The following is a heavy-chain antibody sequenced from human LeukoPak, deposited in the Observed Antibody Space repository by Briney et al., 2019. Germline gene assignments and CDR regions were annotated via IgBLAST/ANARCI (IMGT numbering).Heavy chain of an antibody. CDR1: GFTFSSYG. CDR2: IRYDGSNK. V-gene: IGHV3-30*02. D-gene: IGHD3-22*01. CDR3: TTGHYDSSGYWVY. Sequence: GGSLRLSCAASGFTFSSYGMHWVRQAPGKGLEWVAFIRYDGSNKYYADSVKGRFTISRDNSKNTLYLQMNSLKTEDTAVYYCTTGHYDSSGYWVYWGQGTLVTVSS. J-gene: IGHJ4*02.